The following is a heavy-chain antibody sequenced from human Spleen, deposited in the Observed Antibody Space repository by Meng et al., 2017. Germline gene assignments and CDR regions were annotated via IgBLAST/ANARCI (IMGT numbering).Heavy chain of an antibody. CDR3: ARSGAYYYDSSGYYYHYYYGMDV. Sequence: GESLKISCAASGFTFDDYAMHWARQAPGKGLVWVSRINSDGSSTSYADSVKGRFTISRDNAKNTLYLQMNSLRAEDTAVYYCARSGAYYYDSSGYYYHYYYGMDVWGQGTTVTVSS. CDR1: GFTFDDYA. CDR2: INSDGSST. J-gene: IGHJ6*02. D-gene: IGHD3-22*01. V-gene: IGHV3-74*01.